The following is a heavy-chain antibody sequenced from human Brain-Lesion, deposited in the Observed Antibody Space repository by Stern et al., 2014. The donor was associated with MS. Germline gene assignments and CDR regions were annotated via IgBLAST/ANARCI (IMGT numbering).Heavy chain of an antibody. V-gene: IGHV1-8*01. CDR1: GYTFSSYD. J-gene: IGHJ4*02. CDR3: ARAVRNQLLSEY. Sequence: VQLLESGAEVKKPGASVKVSCKASGYTFSSYDITWVRQASGHGLEWMGWMNPYSGNTGYAQKFKGRVSMTSAPSISTVYMELTSLTSDDTAVYFCARAVRNQLLSEYWGQGTLVTVSS. CDR2: MNPYSGNT. D-gene: IGHD2-2*01.